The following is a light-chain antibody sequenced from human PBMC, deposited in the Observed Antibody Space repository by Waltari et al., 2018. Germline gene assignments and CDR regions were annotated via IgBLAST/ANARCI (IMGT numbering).Light chain of an antibody. J-gene: IGKJ1*01. CDR3: QHYVRLPAT. CDR1: QSLTRA. Sequence: EIVLTQSPGTLSLSPGERATLFCRASQSLTRALAWYQQKPGQAPRLLISGTSSRATGIPDRFSGSGSGTDFSLTISRLEPEDFAVYYCQHYVRLPATFGQGTKVEIK. V-gene: IGKV3-20*01. CDR2: GTS.